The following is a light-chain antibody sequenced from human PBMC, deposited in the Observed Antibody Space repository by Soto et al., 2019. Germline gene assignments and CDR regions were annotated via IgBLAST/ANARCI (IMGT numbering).Light chain of an antibody. CDR1: SSDVGGYNY. CDR2: DVS. J-gene: IGLJ2*01. CDR3: SSYTSRSTLV. Sequence: QSVLTQPASVSGSPGQSITISCTGTSSDVGGYNYVSWYQQHPGKAPKLMIYDVSNRPSGVSNRFSGSKSGNTASLTISGLQAGDEADYYCSSYTSRSTLVFGGGTKLTVL. V-gene: IGLV2-14*01.